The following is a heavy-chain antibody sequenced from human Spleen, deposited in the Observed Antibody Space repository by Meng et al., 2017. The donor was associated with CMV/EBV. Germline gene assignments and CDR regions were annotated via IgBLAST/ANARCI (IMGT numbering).Heavy chain of an antibody. Sequence: QWSAGMLAPSEPQSLTCAVYGGSFSGYYWSWIRQPPGKGLEWIGEINHSGSTNYNPSLKSRVTISVDTSKNQFSLKLSSVTAADTAVYYCAFYVWGSYRSAPFDYWGQGTLVTVSS. J-gene: IGHJ4*02. CDR3: AFYVWGSYRSAPFDY. V-gene: IGHV4-34*01. CDR1: GGSFSGYY. D-gene: IGHD3-16*02. CDR2: INHSGST.